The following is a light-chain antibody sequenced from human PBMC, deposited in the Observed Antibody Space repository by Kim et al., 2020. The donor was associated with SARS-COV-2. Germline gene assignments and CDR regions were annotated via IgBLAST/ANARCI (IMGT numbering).Light chain of an antibody. Sequence: SVGDRVTITCRACQSITISLAWYQQKPGKAPKLLIYRASSLQSGVPSRFSGSGSGTEFTLTISSLQPDDFASYYCQQFSGYPYTFGPGTKLEIK. CDR2: RAS. CDR3: QQFSGYPYT. CDR1: QSITIS. V-gene: IGKV1-5*03. J-gene: IGKJ2*01.